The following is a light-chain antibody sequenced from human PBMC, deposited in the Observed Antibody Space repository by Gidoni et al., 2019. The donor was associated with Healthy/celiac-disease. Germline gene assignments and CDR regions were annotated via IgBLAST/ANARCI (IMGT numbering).Light chain of an antibody. V-gene: IGKV3-11*01. CDR2: DAS. CDR3: QQRSNWPSIT. CDR1: QGVSSY. Sequence: EIVLTQSPATLPLSPGERATLSCRASQGVSSYLAWYQQKPGQAPRLLIYDASNRATGIPARFSGSGSGTDFTLTNSSLEPEDFAVYYCQQRSNWPSITFGQGTRLEIK. J-gene: IGKJ5*01.